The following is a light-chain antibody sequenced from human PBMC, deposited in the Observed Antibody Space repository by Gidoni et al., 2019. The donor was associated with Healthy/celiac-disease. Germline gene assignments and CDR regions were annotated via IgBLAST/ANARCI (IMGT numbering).Light chain of an antibody. CDR2: GNS. Sequence: QSVLTQPPSVSGAPGPRVTSSCPGSSPNIGAGYDVHWYQQLPGTAPKLLIYGNSNRPSGVPDRFSGSKSGTSASLAITGLQAEDEADYYCQSYDSSLSGYIFGGGTKLTVL. CDR1: SPNIGAGYD. CDR3: QSYDSSLSGYI. J-gene: IGLJ2*01. V-gene: IGLV1-40*01.